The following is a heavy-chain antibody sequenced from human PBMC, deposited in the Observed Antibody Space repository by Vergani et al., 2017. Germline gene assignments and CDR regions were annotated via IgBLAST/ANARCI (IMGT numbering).Heavy chain of an antibody. V-gene: IGHV3-30*18. CDR1: GITFSSYG. CDR2: ISYDGSNK. D-gene: IGHD1-1*01. CDR3: AKGTTGTTSGAFDI. Sequence: VDLVESGGGLAQPGGSLRLSCEASGITFSSYGMHWVRQAPGKGLEWVAVISYDGSNKYYADSVKGRFTISRDNSKNTLYLQMNSLRAEDTAVYYCAKGTTGTTSGAFDIWGQGTMVTVSS. J-gene: IGHJ3*02.